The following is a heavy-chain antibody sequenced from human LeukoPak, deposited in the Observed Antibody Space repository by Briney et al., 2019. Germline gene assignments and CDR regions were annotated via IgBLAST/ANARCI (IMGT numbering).Heavy chain of an antibody. CDR3: AELGITMIGGV. CDR2: VSSSGSTI. Sequence: GGSLRLSCAASGFTFSRYSMNWVRQAPGKGLEWVSYVSSSGSTIYYADSVKGRFTISRDNAKNSLYLQMNSLRAEDTAVYYCAELGITMIGGVWGKGTTVTISS. D-gene: IGHD3-10*02. J-gene: IGHJ6*04. CDR1: GFTFSRYS. V-gene: IGHV3-48*04.